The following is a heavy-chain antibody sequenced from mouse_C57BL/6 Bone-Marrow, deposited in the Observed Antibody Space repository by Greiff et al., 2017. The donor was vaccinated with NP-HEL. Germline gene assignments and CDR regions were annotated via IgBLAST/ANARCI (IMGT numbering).Heavy chain of an antibody. CDR1: GYTFTDYN. Sequence: EVQLQQSGPELVKPGASVKIPCKASGYTFTDYNMDWVKQSHGKSLEWIGDINPNNGGTIYNQKFKGKATLTVDKSTSTAYMELRSLTSEDTAVYYCARSDYGNLYYYAMDYWGQGTSVTVSS. CDR3: ARSDYGNLYYYAMDY. D-gene: IGHD2-1*01. CDR2: INPNNGGT. V-gene: IGHV1-18*01. J-gene: IGHJ4*01.